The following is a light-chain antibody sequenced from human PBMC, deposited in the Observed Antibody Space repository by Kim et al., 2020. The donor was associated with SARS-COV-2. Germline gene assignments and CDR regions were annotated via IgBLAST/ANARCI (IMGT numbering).Light chain of an antibody. Sequence: DIQMTQSPSTLSASVGDRVTITCRASQSISSGLAWYQQKPGKAPKLLIYKASSLESGVPSRFSGSGSGTEFTLTISSLQPDDFATYYCQQYNSYSRYTFGQGTKLEI. J-gene: IGKJ2*01. CDR3: QQYNSYSRYT. CDR1: QSISSG. CDR2: KAS. V-gene: IGKV1-5*03.